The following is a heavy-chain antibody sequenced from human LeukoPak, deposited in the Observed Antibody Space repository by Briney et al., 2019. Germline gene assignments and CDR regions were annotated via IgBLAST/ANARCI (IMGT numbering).Heavy chain of an antibody. CDR3: ARGYGNYYDSSGPFDY. V-gene: IGHV4-39*01. D-gene: IGHD3-22*01. Sequence: SETLSLTCTVSGGSISSSSYYWGWIRQPPGKGLEWIGSIYYSGSTYYNPSLKSRVTISVDTSKNQFPLKLSSVTAADTAVYYCARGYGNYYDSSGPFDYWGQGTLVTVSS. J-gene: IGHJ4*02. CDR1: GGSISSSSYY. CDR2: IYYSGST.